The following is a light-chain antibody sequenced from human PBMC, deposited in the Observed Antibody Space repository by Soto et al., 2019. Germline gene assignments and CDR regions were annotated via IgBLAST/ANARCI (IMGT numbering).Light chain of an antibody. CDR1: SSDVGDHNY. Sequence: QSALTQPASVSGSPGQSITISCTGTSSDVGDHNYVSWYQQQPGKAXXXXIYAVSNRPSGXSXXFSGXXXXXXXXXTISGLQAEDEADYYCSSYTTSSTVIFGGGTKLTVL. V-gene: IGLV2-14*03. CDR2: AVS. CDR3: SSYTTSSTVI. J-gene: IGLJ2*01.